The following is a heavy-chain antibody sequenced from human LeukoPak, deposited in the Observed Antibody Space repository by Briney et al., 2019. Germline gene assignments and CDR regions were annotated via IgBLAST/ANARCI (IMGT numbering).Heavy chain of an antibody. J-gene: IGHJ5*02. CDR1: GFTFSSYS. V-gene: IGHV3-48*04. CDR2: ISSSSSTI. CDR3: ARDRGIAGFDP. D-gene: IGHD6-13*01. Sequence: PGGSLRLSCAASGFTFSSYSMNWVRQAPGKGLKWVSYISSSSSTIYYADSVKGRFTISRDNAKNSLYLQMNSLRAEDTAVYYCARDRGIAGFDPWGQGTQVTVSS.